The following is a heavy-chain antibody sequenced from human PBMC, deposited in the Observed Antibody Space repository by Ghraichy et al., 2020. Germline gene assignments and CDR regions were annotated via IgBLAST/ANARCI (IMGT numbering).Heavy chain of an antibody. J-gene: IGHJ6*03. D-gene: IGHD3-10*01. V-gene: IGHV3-53*01. Sequence: GGSLRLSCAASGFTVSSNYMSWVRQAPGKGLAWVSVIYSGGGTYYADSVKGRFTISRDNSKNTLYLQMNSLRAEDTAVYYCARVYYYGSGRLTQYYMDVWGKGPRSPSP. CDR1: GFTVSSNY. CDR3: ARVYYYGSGRLTQYYMDV. CDR2: IYSGGGT.